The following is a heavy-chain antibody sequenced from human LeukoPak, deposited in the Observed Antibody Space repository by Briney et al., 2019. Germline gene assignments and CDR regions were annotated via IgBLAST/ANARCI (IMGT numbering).Heavy chain of an antibody. CDR2: ISYDGRNK. CDR3: ARAPDCSGGSCYSEFDY. J-gene: IGHJ4*02. Sequence: GGSLRLSCAASGFTFSSYGMQWVRQAPGKGLDWVAVISYDGRNKYYADSVKGRFTISRDNSKNTLYLQMNSLRAEDTAVYYCARAPDCSGGSCYSEFDYWGQGTLVTVSS. D-gene: IGHD2-15*01. V-gene: IGHV3-30*03. CDR1: GFTFSSYG.